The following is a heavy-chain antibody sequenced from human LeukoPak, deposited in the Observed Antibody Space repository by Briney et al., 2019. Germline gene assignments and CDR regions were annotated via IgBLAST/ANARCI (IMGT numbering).Heavy chain of an antibody. CDR2: IIPIFGTA. V-gene: IGHV1-69*13. CDR3: ARETYDFWSGYYTGIDY. Sequence: GASVKVSCKASGGTFSSYAISWVRQAPGQGLEWMGGIIPIFGTANYAQKFQGRVTITADESTSTAYMELSSLRSEDTAVYYCARETYDFWSGYYTGIDYWGQGTLVTVSS. D-gene: IGHD3-3*01. J-gene: IGHJ4*02. CDR1: GGTFSSYA.